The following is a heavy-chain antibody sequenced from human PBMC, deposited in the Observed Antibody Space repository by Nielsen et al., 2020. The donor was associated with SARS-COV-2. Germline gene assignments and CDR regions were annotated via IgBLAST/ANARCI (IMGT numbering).Heavy chain of an antibody. CDR3: AKRVDTSMVIGPFDI. D-gene: IGHD5-18*01. J-gene: IGHJ3*02. CDR1: GFTFSSYG. Sequence: GGSLRLSCAASGFTFSSYGMHWVRQAPGKGLEWVAVIWYDGSNKYYADSVKGRFTISRDNSKNTVYLQMNSLRAEDTAVYYCAKRVDTSMVIGPFDIWGQGTMVTVSS. CDR2: IWYDGSNK. V-gene: IGHV3-33*08.